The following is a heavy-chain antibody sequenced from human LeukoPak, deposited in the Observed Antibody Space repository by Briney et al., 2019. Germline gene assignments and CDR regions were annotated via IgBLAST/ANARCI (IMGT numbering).Heavy chain of an antibody. V-gene: IGHV1-18*01. J-gene: IGHJ6*03. D-gene: IGHD3-3*01. CDR1: GYTFTSYG. Sequence: EASVKVSCKASGYTFTSYGISWVRQAPGQGLEWMGWISAYNGNTNYAQKLQGRVTMTTDTSTSTAYMELRSLRSDDTAVYYCARAQEQYYDFWSGYSRAYYYYYMDVWGKGTTVTVSS. CDR2: ISAYNGNT. CDR3: ARAQEQYYDFWSGYSRAYYYYYMDV.